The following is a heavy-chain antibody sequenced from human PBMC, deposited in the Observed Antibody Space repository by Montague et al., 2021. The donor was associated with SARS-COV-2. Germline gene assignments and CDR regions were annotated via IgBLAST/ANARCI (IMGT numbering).Heavy chain of an antibody. J-gene: IGHJ4*02. D-gene: IGHD6-25*01. CDR2: ISYDGSNK. V-gene: IGHV3-30*04. Sequence: SLRLSCAASGFTFSSYAMHWVRQAPGKGLEWVAVISYDGSNKYYADSVKGRFTISRDNSKNTLYLQMNSLRAEDTAVYYCARDDDSSGWRYYFDYWGQGTLVTVSS. CDR1: GFTFSSYA. CDR3: ARDDDSSGWRYYFDY.